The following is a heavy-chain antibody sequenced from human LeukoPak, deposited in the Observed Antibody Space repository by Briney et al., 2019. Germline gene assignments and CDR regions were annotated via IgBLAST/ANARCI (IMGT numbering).Heavy chain of an antibody. V-gene: IGHV4-39*01. CDR3: ARVVEQVKYFQH. D-gene: IGHD2-2*01. CDR1: GGSISSSSYY. J-gene: IGHJ1*01. Sequence: SETLSLTCTVSGGSISSSSYYWGWIRQPPGKGLEWIGSIYYSGSTYYNPSLKSRVTISVDTSKNQFSLKLSSVTAADTAVYYCARVVEQVKYFQHWGQGTLVTVSS. CDR2: IYYSGST.